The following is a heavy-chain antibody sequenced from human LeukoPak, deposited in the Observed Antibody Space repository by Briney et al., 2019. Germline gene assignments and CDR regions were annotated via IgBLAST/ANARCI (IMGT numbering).Heavy chain of an antibody. CDR2: ISYDGYNK. CDR1: GFTFSSYV. J-gene: IGHJ4*02. CDR3: VKYGGDLGVAFDC. D-gene: IGHD2-21*01. Sequence: PGGSLRLSCAASGFTFSSYVIHWVRQAPGKGLEWVAVISYDGYNKYYADSVKGRFTISRDNSKNTLYLQMNSLRAEDTAVYYCVKYGGDLGVAFDCWGQGTLVTVSS. V-gene: IGHV3-30*04.